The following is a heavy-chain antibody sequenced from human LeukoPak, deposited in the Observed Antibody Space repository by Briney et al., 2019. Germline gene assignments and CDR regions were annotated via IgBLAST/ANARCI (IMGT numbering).Heavy chain of an antibody. CDR3: ARRAGAYSHPYDY. CDR2: IYSDNT. D-gene: IGHD4/OR15-4a*01. J-gene: IGHJ4*02. V-gene: IGHV3-53*01. Sequence: ETLSLTCTVSGGSINTYYWSWIRQPAGKGLEWVSFIYSDNTHYSDSVKGRFTISRDNSKNTLYLQMNSLRAEDTAVYYCARRAGAYSHPYDYWGQGTLVTVSS. CDR1: GGSINTYY.